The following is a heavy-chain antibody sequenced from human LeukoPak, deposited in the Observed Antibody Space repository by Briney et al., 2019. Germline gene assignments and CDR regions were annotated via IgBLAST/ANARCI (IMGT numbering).Heavy chain of an antibody. CDR2: ISTSDTI. D-gene: IGHD4-17*01. V-gene: IGHV3-11*01. CDR1: GFTVSDYH. CDR3: ARAHPYGDYYFDY. J-gene: IGHJ4*02. Sequence: GGSLRLFCAASGFTVSDYHMSWIRQAPGKGLEWVSYISTSDTIYYADSVKGRFTISRDNAENSLYLQMNSLRAEDTAVYYCARAHPYGDYYFDYWGQGTLVTVSS.